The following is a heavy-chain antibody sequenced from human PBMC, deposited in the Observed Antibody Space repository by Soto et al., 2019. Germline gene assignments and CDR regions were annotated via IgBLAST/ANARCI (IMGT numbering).Heavy chain of an antibody. V-gene: IGHV3-7*01. Sequence: EVQLVESGGGLVQPGGSLRLSCATSGFTFGDYWMSWVRQAPGKRLEWVANTKQDESVKYYVGSVRVRFTISRYNAKTSMYLQMNSLRAEDTAVYFCVREGDSGFFSWGQGTLVTVSS. J-gene: IGHJ5*02. CDR2: TKQDESVK. CDR1: GFTFGDYW. CDR3: VREGDSGFFS. D-gene: IGHD6-25*01.